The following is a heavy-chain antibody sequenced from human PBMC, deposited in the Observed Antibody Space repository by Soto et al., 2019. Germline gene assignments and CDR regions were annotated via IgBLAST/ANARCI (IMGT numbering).Heavy chain of an antibody. CDR1: GGTFSSFV. Sequence: QVPLVQSGAEVKKPGSSVKVSCKASGGTFSSFVISWVRQAPGRGPEWMGGIIPSFNRPNYAQKFQGRVTITADESTTTSYMELSSLRSGDTAVYYCATSKVGYSFGSPFDFWGQGTLVTVSS. CDR3: ATSKVGYSFGSPFDF. D-gene: IGHD5-18*01. J-gene: IGHJ4*02. V-gene: IGHV1-69*01. CDR2: IIPSFNRP.